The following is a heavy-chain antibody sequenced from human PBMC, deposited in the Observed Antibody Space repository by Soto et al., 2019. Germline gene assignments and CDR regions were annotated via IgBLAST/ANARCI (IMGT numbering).Heavy chain of an antibody. CDR3: AAENVGHSYGFYFNF. V-gene: IGHV1-58*01. CDR2: IVVGRGNT. J-gene: IGHJ4*02. CDR1: GFTFISSA. D-gene: IGHD5-18*01. Sequence: GASVKVSCKASGFTFISSAVQWVRQARGQRLEWIGWIVVGRGNTNYAQKFQERVTITRDMSPNTAYMELSSLRSEDTAVYYCAAENVGHSYGFYFNFWGQGTLVTV.